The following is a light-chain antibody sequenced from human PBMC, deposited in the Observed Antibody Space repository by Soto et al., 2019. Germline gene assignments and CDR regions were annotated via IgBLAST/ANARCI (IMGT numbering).Light chain of an antibody. CDR3: SSYTTPTTLL. J-gene: IGLJ2*01. CDR1: SSDVGGYHY. V-gene: IGLV2-14*01. Sequence: QSALTQPASVSGSPGQSITISCTGTSSDVGGYHYVSWYQQHPGKAPKLIIYEVSNRPLGVSNRFSGSRSGNMASLTISGLQADDEADYYCSSYTTPTTLLFGGGTKLTVL. CDR2: EVS.